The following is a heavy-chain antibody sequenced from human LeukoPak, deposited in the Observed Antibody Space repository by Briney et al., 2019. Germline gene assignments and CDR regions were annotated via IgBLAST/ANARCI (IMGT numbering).Heavy chain of an antibody. J-gene: IGHJ4*02. V-gene: IGHV3-7*01. D-gene: IGHD6-13*01. CDR3: ARRIAAAAAPYYFDY. CDR1: GFTFSSYW. CDR2: IKQDGSEK. Sequence: PGGSLRLSCAASGFTFSSYWMHWVRQAPGKGLEWVANIKQDGSEKYYVDSVKGRFTISRDDGENLLHLQMNSLRVEDTAVYYCARRIAAAAAPYYFDYWGQGTLVTVSS.